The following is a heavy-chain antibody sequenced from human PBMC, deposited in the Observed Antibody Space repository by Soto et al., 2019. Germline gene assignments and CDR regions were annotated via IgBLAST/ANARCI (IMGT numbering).Heavy chain of an antibody. CDR3: ARTYSGYDCDFDY. Sequence: GGSLRLSCAASGFTFSSYGMHWVRQAPGKGLEWVAVIWYDGSNKYYADSVKGRFTISRDNAKNSLYLQMNSLRAEDTAVYYCARTYSGYDCDFDYWGQGTLVTVSS. CDR1: GFTFSSYG. V-gene: IGHV3-33*03. J-gene: IGHJ4*02. CDR2: IWYDGSNK. D-gene: IGHD5-12*01.